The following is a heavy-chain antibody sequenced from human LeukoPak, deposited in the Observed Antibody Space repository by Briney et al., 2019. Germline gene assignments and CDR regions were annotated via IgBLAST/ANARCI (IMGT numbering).Heavy chain of an antibody. V-gene: IGHV3-30-3*01. CDR3: ARVTYYYYGMDV. Sequence: GGSLRLSCVVSGFSSSNYWMSWVRQAPGKGLEWVAVISYDGSNKYYADSVKGRFTISRDNSKNTLYLQMNSLRAEDTAVYYCARVTYYYYGMDVWGQGTTVTVSS. J-gene: IGHJ6*02. CDR1: GFSSSNYW. CDR2: ISYDGSNK.